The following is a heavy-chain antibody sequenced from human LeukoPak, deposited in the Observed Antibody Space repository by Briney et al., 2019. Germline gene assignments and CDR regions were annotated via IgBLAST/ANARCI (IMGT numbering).Heavy chain of an antibody. CDR3: ARGRGVLRYFDWLPGGWFDP. D-gene: IGHD3-9*01. V-gene: IGHV1-69*04. CDR2: IIPILGIA. CDR1: GYTFTSYY. J-gene: IGHJ5*02. Sequence: GASVKVSCKASGYTFTSYYMHWVRQAPGQGLEWMGRIIPILGIANYAQKFQGRVTITADKSTSTAYMELSSLRSEDTAVYYCARGRGVLRYFDWLPGGWFDPWGQGTLVTVSS.